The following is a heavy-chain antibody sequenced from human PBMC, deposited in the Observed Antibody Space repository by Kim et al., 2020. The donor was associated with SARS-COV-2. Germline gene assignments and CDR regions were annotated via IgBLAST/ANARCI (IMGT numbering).Heavy chain of an antibody. CDR1: GFTFGDYA. CDR2: IRSKAYGGTT. CDR3: TREPTGAYYYDSSGYYDY. V-gene: IGHV3-49*03. Sequence: GGSLRLSCTASGFTFGDYAMSWFRQAPGKGLEWVGFIRSKAYGGTTEYAASVKGRFTISRDDSKSIAYLQMNSLKTEDTAVYYCTREPTGAYYYDSSGYYDYWGQGTLVTVSS. D-gene: IGHD3-22*01. J-gene: IGHJ4*02.